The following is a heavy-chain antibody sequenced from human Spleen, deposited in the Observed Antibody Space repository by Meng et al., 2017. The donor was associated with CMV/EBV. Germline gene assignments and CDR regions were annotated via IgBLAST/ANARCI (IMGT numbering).Heavy chain of an antibody. CDR3: ARVIVTGRADFRH. V-gene: IGHV1-2*02. CDR1: GYTCSDCF. D-gene: IGHD1-1*01. J-gene: IGHJ1*01. CDR2: IYVKSGDT. Sequence: CKASGYTCSDCFIDWVRQAPGQGLEWMGWIYVKSGDTEYAQKFQGRVTMTRDTSISTVYMELSRLRSDDTAVYYCARVIVTGRADFRHWGQGTLVTVSS.